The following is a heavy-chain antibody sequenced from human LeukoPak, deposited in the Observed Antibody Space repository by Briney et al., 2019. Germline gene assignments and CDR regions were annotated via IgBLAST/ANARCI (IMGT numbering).Heavy chain of an antibody. V-gene: IGHV3-30*18. CDR1: GFTFSSYG. CDR3: AKETYSSIWYSNYYYGIDV. J-gene: IGHJ6*02. CDR2: ISYDGSNK. D-gene: IGHD6-13*01. Sequence: GGSLRLSCAASGFTFSSYGMHWVRQAPGKGLEWVAVISYDGSNKYYADSVKGRFTISRDNSKNTLYLQMNSLRAEDTAVYYCAKETYSSIWYSNYYYGIDVWGQGTTVTVSS.